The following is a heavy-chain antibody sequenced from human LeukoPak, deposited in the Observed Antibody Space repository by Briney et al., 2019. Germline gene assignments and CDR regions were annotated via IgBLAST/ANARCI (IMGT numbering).Heavy chain of an antibody. CDR1: AYTFTSYG. D-gene: IGHD1-26*01. CDR3: ARSSGSYSRCPY. V-gene: IGHV1-18*01. J-gene: IGHJ4*02. Sequence: ASVKVSCKASAYTFTSYGISWVRRAPGQGLEWMGWISAYNGNTNYAQKLQGRVTMTTDTSTSTAYMELRSLRSDDTAVYYCARSSGSYSRCPYWGQGTLVTVSS. CDR2: ISAYNGNT.